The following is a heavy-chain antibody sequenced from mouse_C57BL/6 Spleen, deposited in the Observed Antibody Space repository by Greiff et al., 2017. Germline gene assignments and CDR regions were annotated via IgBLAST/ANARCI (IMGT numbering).Heavy chain of an antibody. D-gene: IGHD1-1*01. J-gene: IGHJ4*01. CDR2: IYPGGGYT. CDR1: GYAFSSYC. CDR3: ASPYHYSSSYAMDY. Sequence: QVQLQQSGPELVKPGASVKISCKASGYAFSSYCMNWVKQRPGKGLEWIARIYPGGGYTYYNGKFKGKGTLTADKSSSTAYMQLSSLTSEDSAVYFCASPYHYSSSYAMDYWGQGTTLTVSS. V-gene: IGHV1-82*01.